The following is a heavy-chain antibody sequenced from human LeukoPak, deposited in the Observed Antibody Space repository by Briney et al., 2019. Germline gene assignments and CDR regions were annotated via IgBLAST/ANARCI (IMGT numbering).Heavy chain of an antibody. CDR3: ARDHGYCSSTSCYTGGRDDY. J-gene: IGHJ4*02. Sequence: GGSLRLSCAVSGFTFSSYWMHWVRQAPGKGLVWVSRINTDGSSTSYADSVKGRFTISRDNAKNTLYLQMNSLRAEDTAVYYCARDHGYCSSTSCYTGGRDDYWGQGTLVTVSS. CDR1: GFTFSSYW. CDR2: INTDGSST. V-gene: IGHV3-74*01. D-gene: IGHD2-2*02.